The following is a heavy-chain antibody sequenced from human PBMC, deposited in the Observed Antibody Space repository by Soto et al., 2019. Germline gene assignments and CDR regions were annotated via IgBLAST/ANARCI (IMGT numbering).Heavy chain of an antibody. Sequence: QVQLQESGPGLVKPSQTLSLTCTVPGGSISSGDYYWSWIRQPPGKGLEWIGYINYSGSTNYNPSLPSQVTISVDTSKNQFSLNLSSVTAADTAVYYCARIVESGYTIDFDLWGRGTLVTVSS. CDR1: GGSISSGDYY. J-gene: IGHJ2*01. CDR2: INYSGST. V-gene: IGHV4-30-4*01. CDR3: ARIVESGYTIDFDL. D-gene: IGHD3-16*02.